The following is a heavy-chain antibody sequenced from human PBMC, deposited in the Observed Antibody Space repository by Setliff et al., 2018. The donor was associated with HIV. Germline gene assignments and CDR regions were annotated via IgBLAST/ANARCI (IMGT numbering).Heavy chain of an antibody. V-gene: IGHV4-34*01. D-gene: IGHD3-10*01. J-gene: IGHJ6*02. Sequence: PSETLSLTCVVFGGSFGGYYWSWIRQPPGKGLEWIGEINHHKHTNYNPSLKSRVTMSVDTSKNQFSLKLSSVTAADTAVYYCTRVRGRYYYHYAMDVWGQGTTVTVSS. CDR1: GGSFGGYY. CDR2: INHHKHT. CDR3: TRVRGRYYYHYAMDV.